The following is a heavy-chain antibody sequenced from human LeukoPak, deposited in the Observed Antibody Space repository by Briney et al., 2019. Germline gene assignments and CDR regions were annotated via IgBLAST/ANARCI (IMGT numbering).Heavy chain of an antibody. CDR3: ARQTTQKNFWSGYYYFDY. D-gene: IGHD3-3*01. CDR2: NNPNSDGT. CDR1: GYTFTGYY. J-gene: IGHJ4*02. Sequence: ASVKVSCKASGYTFTGYYMHWVRQAPEQGLEWRGWNNPNSDGTNYAQKFQGRVTMTRDTSISTAYMELSRLRSADTAVYYCARQTTQKNFWSGYYYFDYWGQGTLVTVSS. V-gene: IGHV1-2*02.